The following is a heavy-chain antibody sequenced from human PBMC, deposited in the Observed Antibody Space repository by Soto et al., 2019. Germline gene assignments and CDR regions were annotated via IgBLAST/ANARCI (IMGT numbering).Heavy chain of an antibody. J-gene: IGHJ5*02. V-gene: IGHV4-31*03. D-gene: IGHD3-9*01. CDR1: GGSISRGGYY. Sequence: QVQLQESGPGLVKPSQTLALTCPVSGGSISRGGYYWSWIRQHPGKGLEWIWYIYYSGSTYYNPSLKSRVTISVDTSKNQFSHKLSSVTAADTAVYYCARGAYDILTGYSLAYWFDPWGQGTLVTVSS. CDR2: IYYSGST. CDR3: ARGAYDILTGYSLAYWFDP.